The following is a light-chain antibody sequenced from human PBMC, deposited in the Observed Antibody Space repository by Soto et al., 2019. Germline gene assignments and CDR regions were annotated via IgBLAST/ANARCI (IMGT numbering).Light chain of an antibody. CDR3: QQYNSWLWT. CDR1: QSVSSK. V-gene: IGKV3-15*01. Sequence: ELVWKESRATLSASPGEITTLSCRASQSVSSKLAWYQQKPGQTPRLLIYGASTRATGIPARFSGSGSGTEFTLIISSLQSEDSAVYYCQQYNSWLWTFGEGTKVDIK. CDR2: GAS. J-gene: IGKJ1*01.